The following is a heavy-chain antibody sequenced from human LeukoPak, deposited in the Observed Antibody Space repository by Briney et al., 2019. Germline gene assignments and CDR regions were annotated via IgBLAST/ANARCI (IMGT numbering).Heavy chain of an antibody. D-gene: IGHD2-15*01. V-gene: IGHV4-61*02. J-gene: IGHJ3*02. CDR1: GGSISSGNYY. CDR2: MYTSGST. CDR3: ARRLVVVAATSSADAFDI. Sequence: SETLSLTCTVSGGSISSGNYYWSWIRQPAGKGLEWIGRMYTSGSTNYNPSLKSRVTISVDTSKNQFSLKLSSVTAADTAVYYCARRLVVVAATSSADAFDIWGQGTMVTVSS.